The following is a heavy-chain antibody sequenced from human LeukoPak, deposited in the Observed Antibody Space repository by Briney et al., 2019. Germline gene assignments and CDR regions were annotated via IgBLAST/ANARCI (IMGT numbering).Heavy chain of an antibody. D-gene: IGHD1-1*01. Sequence: PGGSLRLSCAASGFTFSGYEMNWVRQAPGKGLEWVSYISSSGSTIYYADSVKGRFTISRDNAKNSLYLQMNSLRVEDTAIYYCARDPYNGAYSEGYYYYYMDVWGKGTTVTVSS. CDR1: GFTFSGYE. J-gene: IGHJ6*03. V-gene: IGHV3-48*03. CDR2: ISSSGSTI. CDR3: ARDPYNGAYSEGYYYYYMDV.